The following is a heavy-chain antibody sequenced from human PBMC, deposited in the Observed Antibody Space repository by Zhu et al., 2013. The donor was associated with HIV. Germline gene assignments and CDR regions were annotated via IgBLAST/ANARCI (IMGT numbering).Heavy chain of an antibody. D-gene: IGHD6-6*01. Sequence: QVQLVQSGAEVKKPGSSVKVSCKASGGTFSSYAISWVRQAPGQGLEWMGGIIPIFGTANYAQKFQGRVTITADESTSTAYMELSSLRSEDTAVYYCATSESSIAARIVPLDYYYYGMDVWAKGPRSPSP. V-gene: IGHV1-69*12. J-gene: IGHJ6*02. CDR3: ATSESSIAARIVPLDYYYYGMDV. CDR1: GGTFSSYA. CDR2: IIPIFGTA.